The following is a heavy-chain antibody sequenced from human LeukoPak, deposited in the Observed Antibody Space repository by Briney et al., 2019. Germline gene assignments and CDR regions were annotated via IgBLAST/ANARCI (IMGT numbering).Heavy chain of an antibody. J-gene: IGHJ4*02. V-gene: IGHV3-74*03. CDR1: GFTFSRSW. D-gene: IGHD6-19*01. CDR3: ARDQGGSGPTTYDY. Sequence: GGSLRLSCAASGFTFSRSWMHWVRQAPGKGLVWVSRINTDGSNTMYADSVKGRFTISRDNAKNTLYLQMNSLKAEDTAVYYCARDQGGSGPTTYDYWGQGNLVTVSS. CDR2: INTDGSNT.